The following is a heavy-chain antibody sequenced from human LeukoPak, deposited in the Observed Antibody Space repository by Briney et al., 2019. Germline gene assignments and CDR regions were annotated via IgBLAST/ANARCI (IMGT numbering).Heavy chain of an antibody. V-gene: IGHV4-59*08. CDR1: GGSISNYY. CDR2: IYYSGTT. D-gene: IGHD2-2*01. Sequence: SETLSLTCTVSGGSISNYYWNWIRQPPGKGLEWIGYIYYSGTTNYNPSLKSRVSMSVDTSKNQFSLKLSSVTAADTAVYYCARQRGYCSSISCYAWFDPWGQGTLVTVSS. J-gene: IGHJ5*02. CDR3: ARQRGYCSSISCYAWFDP.